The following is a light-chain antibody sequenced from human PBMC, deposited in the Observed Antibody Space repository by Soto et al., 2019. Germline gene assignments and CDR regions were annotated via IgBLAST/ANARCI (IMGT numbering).Light chain of an antibody. Sequence: DTQMTQSPSSLSASVGDRVTITCQATQDISTYLNWYQQKVGKAPKLLIYDASNLEAGVPSRFSGRGSVTDFTFTITGLQPEDIATYYCQQYDKRPPTFGGGTKVEIK. CDR2: DAS. CDR1: QDISTY. J-gene: IGKJ4*01. CDR3: QQYDKRPPT. V-gene: IGKV1-33*01.